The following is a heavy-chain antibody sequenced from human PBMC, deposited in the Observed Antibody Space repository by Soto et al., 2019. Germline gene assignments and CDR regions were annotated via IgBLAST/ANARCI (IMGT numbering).Heavy chain of an antibody. CDR3: ARYTNFSPYYHGVEV. Sequence: QVQLQESGPGLVKPSQSVSLTCTVSGVSISSGDYYWSWIRQPPGKGLAWVGYIYYSGNTTYAPSLGSRLTISIDPSRNQFSRRLMSVPSADTAIYHWARYTNFSPYYHGVEVWGQGTTVTVSS. CDR1: GVSISSGDYY. D-gene: IGHD2-8*01. V-gene: IGHV4-30-4*01. CDR2: IYYSGNT. J-gene: IGHJ6*02.